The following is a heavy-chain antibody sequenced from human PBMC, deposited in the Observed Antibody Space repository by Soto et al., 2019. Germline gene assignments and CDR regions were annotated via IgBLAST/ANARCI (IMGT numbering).Heavy chain of an antibody. D-gene: IGHD3-3*02. CDR3: AKSILGMGPLDY. J-gene: IGHJ4*02. Sequence: VQLLESGGGLVQPGGSLRLSCAASGFTFSTFALSWVRQAPGKGLEWVSAISGSGDGVDYADSVKGQFTISRDNSKNTLYLQMNSLRVGDTAVYYCAKSILGMGPLDYWGQGTLVTVSS. V-gene: IGHV3-23*01. CDR1: GFTFSTFA. CDR2: ISGSGDGV.